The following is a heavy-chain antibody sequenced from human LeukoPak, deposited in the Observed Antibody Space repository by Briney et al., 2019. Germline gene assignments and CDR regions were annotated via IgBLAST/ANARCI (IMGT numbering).Heavy chain of an antibody. CDR1: GYTFTSYY. Sequence: ASVKVSCKASGYTFTSYYMHWVRQAPGQGLEWMGIINPSGGSTSYAQKFQGRVTMTRDTSTSTVYMELSSLRSEDTAVYYCARAPAVLLWFGDTFFDYWGQGTLVTVSS. D-gene: IGHD3-10*01. J-gene: IGHJ4*02. CDR2: INPSGGST. CDR3: ARAPAVLLWFGDTFFDY. V-gene: IGHV1-46*01.